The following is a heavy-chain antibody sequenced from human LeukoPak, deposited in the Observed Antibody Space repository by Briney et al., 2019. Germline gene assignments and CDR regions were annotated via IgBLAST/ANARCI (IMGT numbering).Heavy chain of an antibody. Sequence: GGSLRLSCAASGFTFSSCSMNWVRQAPGKGLEWVSYISSSSSTIYYADSVKGRFTISRDNAKNSLYLQMNSLRAEDTALYYCAKEGYYYDSAGAFDIWGQGTMVTVSS. CDR2: ISSSSSTI. V-gene: IGHV3-48*01. J-gene: IGHJ3*02. D-gene: IGHD3-22*01. CDR3: AKEGYYYDSAGAFDI. CDR1: GFTFSSCS.